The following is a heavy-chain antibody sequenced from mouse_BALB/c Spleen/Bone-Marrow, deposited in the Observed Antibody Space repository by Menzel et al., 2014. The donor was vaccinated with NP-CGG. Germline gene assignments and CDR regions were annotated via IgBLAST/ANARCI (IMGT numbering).Heavy chain of an antibody. D-gene: IGHD3-1*01. V-gene: IGHV5-9-4*01. J-gene: IGHJ2*01. CDR3: ARDSSGYFDY. Sequence: EVKLVESGGGLVKPGGSLKLSCAASGFTFSSYAMSWVRQSPEKRLEWVAEISSGGSYTYYPDTVTGRFTISRDNAKNTRYLEMSSLRSEDTAMYYCARDSSGYFDYWGQGTTLTVSS. CDR2: ISSGGSYT. CDR1: GFTFSSYA.